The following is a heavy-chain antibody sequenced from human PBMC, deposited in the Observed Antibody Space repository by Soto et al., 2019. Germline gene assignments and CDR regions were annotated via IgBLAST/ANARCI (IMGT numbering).Heavy chain of an antibody. CDR1: GYTFTSYG. V-gene: IGHV1-18*01. Sequence: ASAKVSCKASGYTFTSYGISWVRQAPGQGLEWMGWISAYNGNTNYAQKLQGRVTMTTDTSTSTAYMELRSLRSDDTAVYYCARVGSGYEVGVSWFDPWGQGTLVTVSS. J-gene: IGHJ5*02. CDR2: ISAYNGNT. CDR3: ARVGSGYEVGVSWFDP. D-gene: IGHD5-12*01.